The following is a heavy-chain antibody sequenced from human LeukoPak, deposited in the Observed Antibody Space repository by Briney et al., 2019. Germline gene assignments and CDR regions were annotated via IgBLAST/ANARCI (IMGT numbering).Heavy chain of an antibody. J-gene: IGHJ5*02. CDR1: GYTFTSYG. V-gene: IGHV1-18*01. Sequence: ASVKVSCKASGYTFTSYGISWVRQAPGQGLEWMGWISAYNGNTNYAQKLQGRVTMTTDTSTSTAYMELRSLRSEDTAVYYCARDGKFNGAVAGSACYWFAPWGQGTLVTVSS. CDR3: ARDGKFNGAVAGSACYWFAP. D-gene: IGHD6-13*01. CDR2: ISAYNGNT.